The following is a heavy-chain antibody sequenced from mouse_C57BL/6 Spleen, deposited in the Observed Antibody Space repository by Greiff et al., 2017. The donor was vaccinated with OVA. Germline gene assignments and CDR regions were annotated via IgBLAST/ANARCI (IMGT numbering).Heavy chain of an antibody. D-gene: IGHD3-3*01. CDR3: ARGNGKGSYDMDY. J-gene: IGHJ4*01. Sequence: QVQLQQPGAELVKPGASVKLSCKASGYTFTSYWMQWVKQRPGQGLEWIGEIDPSDSYTNYNQKFKGKATLTVDTSSSTAYMQLSSLTSEYSAVDDCARGNGKGSYDMDYWGQGTSVTVSS. CDR1: GYTFTSYW. V-gene: IGHV1-50*01. CDR2: IDPSDSYT.